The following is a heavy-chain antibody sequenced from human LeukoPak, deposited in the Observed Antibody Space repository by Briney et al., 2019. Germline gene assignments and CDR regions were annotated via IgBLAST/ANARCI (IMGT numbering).Heavy chain of an antibody. CDR3: AKGSVVVPAAPHFFDY. CDR2: ISGSGGST. CDR1: GFTFSSYA. Sequence: GGSLRLSSAASGFTFSSYAMSWVRQAPGKGLGWVSAISGSGGSTYYADSVKGRFTISRDNSKNTLYLQMNSLRAEDTAVYYCAKGSVVVPAAPHFFDYWGQGTLVTVSS. D-gene: IGHD2-2*01. V-gene: IGHV3-23*01. J-gene: IGHJ4*02.